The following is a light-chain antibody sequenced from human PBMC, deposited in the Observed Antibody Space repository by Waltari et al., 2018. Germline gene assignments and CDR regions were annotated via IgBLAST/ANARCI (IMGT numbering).Light chain of an antibody. J-gene: IGKJ3*01. CDR3: LQYGSLPST. Sequence: IVLTPSPGTLSLSHGERVTLSCRASQFVANNFLAWYQHRRGQAPRLLIYGASTRATGIPDRFSGSGSGTVFALTITRLEPEDCAVYYCLQYGSLPSTFGPGTTVDVK. CDR1: QFVANNF. CDR2: GAS. V-gene: IGKV3-20*01.